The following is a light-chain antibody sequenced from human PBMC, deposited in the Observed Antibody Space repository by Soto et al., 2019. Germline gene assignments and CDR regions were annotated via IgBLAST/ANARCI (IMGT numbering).Light chain of an antibody. V-gene: IGKV3-15*01. CDR1: QSVSSN. CDR2: EAS. Sequence: EIVMTQSPATLSVSPGERATLSCRASQSVSSNLAWYQQKPGQAPRLLMYEASTRAIGIPARFSGSRSGTDFTLTISSLQSEDFAVYYCQQYNSGWTFGQGTRWIS. CDR3: QQYNSGWT. J-gene: IGKJ1*01.